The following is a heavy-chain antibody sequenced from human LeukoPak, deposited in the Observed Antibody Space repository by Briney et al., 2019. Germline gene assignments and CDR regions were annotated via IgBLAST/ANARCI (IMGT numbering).Heavy chain of an antibody. D-gene: IGHD1-26*01. CDR3: ARSAPATTITDY. CDR1: GFTLRTYS. J-gene: IGHJ4*02. V-gene: IGHV3-21*01. Sequence: GGSLRLSCAASGFTLRTYSMNWVRQAPGKGLEWVSSISDGGTYKYYADSVKGRFTISRDSAKNSLYLQMNSLRAEDTAVYYCARSAPATTITDYWGQGTLVTVSS. CDR2: ISDGGTYK.